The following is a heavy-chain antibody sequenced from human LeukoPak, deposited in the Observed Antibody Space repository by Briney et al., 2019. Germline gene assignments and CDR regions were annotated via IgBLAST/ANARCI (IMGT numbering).Heavy chain of an antibody. D-gene: IGHD1-26*01. V-gene: IGHV4-59*01. CDR3: ARVVGATGSSDY. J-gene: IGHJ4*02. Sequence: SETLSLTRTVYGGSISSDYWSWIRQPPGKGLEWIGYIYYIGSTNYNPSLKSRITISVDTSKSHFSLELSSVTAADTAVYYCARVVGATGSSDYWGQGTLVTVSS. CDR1: GGSISSDY. CDR2: IYYIGST.